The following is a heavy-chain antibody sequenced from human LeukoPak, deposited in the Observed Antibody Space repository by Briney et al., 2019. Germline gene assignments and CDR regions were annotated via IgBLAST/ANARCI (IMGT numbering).Heavy chain of an antibody. V-gene: IGHV3-23*01. CDR2: ISGSGGNT. Sequence: GGSLRLSCAASGFTFNNFAMSWVRQAPGKGLEWVSGISGSGGNTHYADSVKGRFTISRDNSMYTLYLQMNSLRAEDTAVYYCAKGLRGSSYDYWGQGTLVTVSS. D-gene: IGHD6-13*01. CDR3: AKGLRGSSYDY. J-gene: IGHJ4*02. CDR1: GFTFNNFA.